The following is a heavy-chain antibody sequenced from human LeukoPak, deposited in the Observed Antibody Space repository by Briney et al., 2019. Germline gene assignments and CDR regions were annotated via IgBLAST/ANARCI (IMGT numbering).Heavy chain of an antibody. J-gene: IGHJ4*02. V-gene: IGHV4-34*01. Sequence: KPSETLSLTCAVYGGSFSGYYWSWIRQPPGKGLEWIGEINHSGSTNYNPSLKSRVAISVDTSKNQFSLQLTSVTATDTAVYYCARVSRDSGNYYTFLDYWGQGTLVTVSS. D-gene: IGHD1-26*01. CDR3: ARVSRDSGNYYTFLDY. CDR1: GGSFSGYY. CDR2: INHSGST.